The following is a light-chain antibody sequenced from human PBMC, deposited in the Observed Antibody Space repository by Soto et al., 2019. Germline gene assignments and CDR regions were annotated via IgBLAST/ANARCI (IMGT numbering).Light chain of an antibody. CDR1: LSVLYSSNNKNH. CDR2: WAS. CDR3: QQYYSSPLT. Sequence: DIVMTQSPDSLAVSLGERATINCKSSLSVLYSSNNKNHLAWYQQKPGQPPKLLIYWASTRESGVPDRFSGSGSGTDFTLTISSLQAEDVAVYYCQQYYSSPLTFGGGTKV. J-gene: IGKJ4*01. V-gene: IGKV4-1*01.